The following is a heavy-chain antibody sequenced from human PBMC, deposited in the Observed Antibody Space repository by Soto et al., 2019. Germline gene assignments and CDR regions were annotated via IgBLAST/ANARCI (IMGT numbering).Heavy chain of an antibody. J-gene: IGHJ6*02. D-gene: IGHD2-2*01. CDR1: GYSFTSYW. CDR3: ASGYCSSTSCRPYYYGMDV. V-gene: IGHV5-10-1*01. Sequence: GESLKISCKGSGYSFTSYWISWVRQMPGKGLEWMGRIDPSDSYTNYSPSFQGHVTISADKSISTAYLQWSSLKASDTAMYYCASGYCSSTSCRPYYYGMDVWGQGTKVTVYS. CDR2: IDPSDSYT.